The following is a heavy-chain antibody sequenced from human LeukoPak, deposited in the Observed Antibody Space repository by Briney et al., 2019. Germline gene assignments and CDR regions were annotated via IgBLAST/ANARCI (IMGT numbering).Heavy chain of an antibody. D-gene: IGHD6-6*01. Sequence: TLSLTCTVSGGSISSYYWSWIRQPPGKALEWLARIDWDDDKYYSTSLKTRLTISKDTSKNQVVLTMTNMDPVDTATYYCARIQCIAARPDYWGQGTLVTVSS. J-gene: IGHJ4*02. CDR1: GGSISSYY. CDR3: ARIQCIAARPDY. CDR2: IDWDDDK. V-gene: IGHV2-70*11.